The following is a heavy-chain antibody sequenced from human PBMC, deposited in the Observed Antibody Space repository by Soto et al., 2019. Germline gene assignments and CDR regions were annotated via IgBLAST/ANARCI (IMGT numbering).Heavy chain of an antibody. J-gene: IGHJ4*02. CDR2: ISSSSNYI. CDR1: GFTFSLYP. D-gene: IGHD2-2*01. V-gene: IGHV3-21*01. Sequence: GGSLRLSCAASGFTFSLYPMSWVRQVPGKGLEWVSSISSSSNYIYYGDSVKGRFTISRDNARNSLYLQMNSLRGDDTAVYYCARIDQDWGQGALVTVSS. CDR3: ARIDQD.